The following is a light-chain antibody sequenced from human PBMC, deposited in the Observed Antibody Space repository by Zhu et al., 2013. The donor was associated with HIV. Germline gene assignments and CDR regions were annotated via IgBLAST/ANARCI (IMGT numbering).Light chain of an antibody. CDR3: QQYNKWPPLT. J-gene: IGKJ4*01. V-gene: IGKV4-1*01. CDR1: QSVLYSSNNKNY. Sequence: DIVLTQSPDSLTVSLGERATINCKSSQSVLYSSNNKNYLAWYQQRPRQPPKLLIYWASTRESGVPDRFSGSGSGTDFTLTISSLQAEDAAVYYCQQYNKWPPLTFGGGTKVEIK. CDR2: WAS.